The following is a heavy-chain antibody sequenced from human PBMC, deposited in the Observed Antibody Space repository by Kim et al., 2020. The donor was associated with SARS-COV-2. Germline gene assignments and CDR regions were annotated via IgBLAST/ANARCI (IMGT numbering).Heavy chain of an antibody. J-gene: IGHJ5*02. Sequence: SETLSLTCTVSGGSISSSSYYWGWIRQPPGKGLEWIGSIYYSGSTYYNPSLKSRVTISVDTSKNQFSLKLSSVTAADTAVYYCAREAKDIVVVLAAYNWFDPWGQGTLVTVSS. CDR1: GGSISSSSYY. V-gene: IGHV4-39*07. CDR2: IYYSGST. CDR3: AREAKDIVVVLAAYNWFDP. D-gene: IGHD2-15*01.